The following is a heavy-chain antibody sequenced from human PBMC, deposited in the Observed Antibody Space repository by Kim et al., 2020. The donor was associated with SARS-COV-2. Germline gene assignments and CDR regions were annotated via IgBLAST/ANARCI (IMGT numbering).Heavy chain of an antibody. J-gene: IGHJ4*02. V-gene: IGHV3-11*06. D-gene: IGHD3-10*01. CDR2: ISSSSSYT. CDR3: ARERSSRVLMPWDY. CDR1: GFTFSDYD. Sequence: GGSLRLSCAASGFTFSDYDMSWIRLAPGKGLEWGSYISSSSSYTNYADSVKGRFTISRDNAKNSLYLQMNSLRAEDTAVYYCARERSSRVLMPWDYWGQGTLATVSS.